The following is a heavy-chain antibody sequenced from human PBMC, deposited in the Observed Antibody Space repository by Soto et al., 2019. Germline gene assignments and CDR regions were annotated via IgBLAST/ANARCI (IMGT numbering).Heavy chain of an antibody. V-gene: IGHV1-2*02. J-gene: IGHJ4*02. CDR3: ARSPYQLLPNFDY. Sequence: ASVKVSCKASGYTFTGYYIHWVRQAPGQGLEWMGWISPNSDVTNYAQKFQGRVTMTRDTSISTAYMELSSVTAADTAVYYCARSPYQLLPNFDYWGQGTLVTVSS. CDR1: GYTFTGYY. CDR2: ISPNSDVT. D-gene: IGHD2-2*01.